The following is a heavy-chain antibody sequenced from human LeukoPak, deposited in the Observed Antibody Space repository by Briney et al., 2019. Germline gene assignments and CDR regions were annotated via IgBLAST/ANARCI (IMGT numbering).Heavy chain of an antibody. Sequence: PGGSLRLSCAASGFTVSNNYMNWVRQAPGKGLEWVSVIYSSGSTYYADSVKGRFTISRHNSKNTLYLQMNSLRPEDTAVYYCVYVDTVMATGDYWGQGTLVTISS. CDR1: GFTVSNNY. CDR3: VYVDTVMATGDY. CDR2: IYSSGST. V-gene: IGHV3-53*04. D-gene: IGHD5-18*01. J-gene: IGHJ4*02.